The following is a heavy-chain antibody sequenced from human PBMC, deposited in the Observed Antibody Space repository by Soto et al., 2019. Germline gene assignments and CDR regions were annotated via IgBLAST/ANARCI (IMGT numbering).Heavy chain of an antibody. V-gene: IGHV1-18*01. CDR1: GYTFSNYG. Sequence: GASVKVSCKTSGYTFSNYGITWVRQAPGQPLEWLGWISLYSDGTNYAQKFQGRVSMTTDTSTTTAYMELSGLKSDDTAVYYCATPTPLRGAMITNINFDFWGQGTPVTVSS. J-gene: IGHJ4*02. D-gene: IGHD3-10*01. CDR2: ISLYSDGT. CDR3: ATPTPLRGAMITNINFDF.